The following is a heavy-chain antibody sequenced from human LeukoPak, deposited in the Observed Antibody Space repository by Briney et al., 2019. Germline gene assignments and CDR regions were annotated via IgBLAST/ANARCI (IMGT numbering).Heavy chain of an antibody. V-gene: IGHV4-39*01. CDR3: ARQSGQYSTNWCLAADY. CDR1: GGSINTASYY. CDR2: ISNSGST. J-gene: IGHJ4*02. Sequence: TSETLSLTCTVSGGSINTASYYWGWIRQPPGKGLEWIGSISNSGSTYYSPSLKSRITMSVDTFNNQFALSLTSVTAADTAVYYCARQSGQYSTNWCLAADYWGQGTLVTVSS. D-gene: IGHD6-13*01.